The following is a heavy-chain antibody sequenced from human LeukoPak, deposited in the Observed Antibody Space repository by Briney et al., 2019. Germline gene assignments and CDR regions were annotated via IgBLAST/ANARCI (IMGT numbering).Heavy chain of an antibody. V-gene: IGHV3-21*01. CDR1: GFPFSSYS. CDR2: ISSSSSYI. CDR3: ARDADGDYVPPWYYGMDV. D-gene: IGHD4-17*01. Sequence: PGGSLSLSCAASGFPFSSYSMNWVRQAPGKGLEWVSSISSSSSYIYYADSVKGRFTISRDNAKNSLYLQMNSLRAEDTAVYYCARDADGDYVPPWYYGMDVWGQGTTVTVSS. J-gene: IGHJ6*02.